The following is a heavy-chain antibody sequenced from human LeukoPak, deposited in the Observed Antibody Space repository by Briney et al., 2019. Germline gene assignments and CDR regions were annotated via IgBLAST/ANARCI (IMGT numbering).Heavy chain of an antibody. D-gene: IGHD3-22*01. Sequence: GGSLRLSCAASGFTVSSNYMSWVRQAPGKGLEWVSVIYSGGSTYYADSVKGRFTISRDNSKNTLYLQMNSLRAEDTAVYYCAKEPVYDSSGYHFDYWGQGTLVTVSS. CDR1: GFTVSSNY. V-gene: IGHV3-53*01. CDR3: AKEPVYDSSGYHFDY. J-gene: IGHJ4*02. CDR2: IYSGGST.